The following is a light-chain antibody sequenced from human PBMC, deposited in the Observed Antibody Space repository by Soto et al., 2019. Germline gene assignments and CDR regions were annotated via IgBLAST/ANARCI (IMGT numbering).Light chain of an antibody. CDR2: GAS. V-gene: IGKV3-15*01. J-gene: IGKJ1*01. CDR1: QSVRSN. Sequence: EIVMTQSPVTLSVSPGERATLSCRASQSVRSNLAWYQQKPGQAPRLLIYGASTRATGVPARFSGSGSGTEFTLTISSLKSEYFAVYYCQHYNNWPPWTFGQGTKVEIK. CDR3: QHYNNWPPWT.